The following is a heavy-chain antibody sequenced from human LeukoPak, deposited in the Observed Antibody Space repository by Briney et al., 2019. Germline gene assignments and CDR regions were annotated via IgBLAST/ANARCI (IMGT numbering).Heavy chain of an antibody. V-gene: IGHV1-69*13. CDR1: GGTFSSYA. CDR2: IIPIFGTA. CDR3: GKDSRPSVTTFRSRWTDS. Sequence: ASVKVSCKASGGTFSSYAISWVRQAPGQGLEWMGGIIPIFGTANYAQKFQGRVTITADESTSTAYMELSSLRAEDTAVYYCGKDSRPSVTTFRSRWTDSWGQGTLVTVSS. D-gene: IGHD4-11*01. J-gene: IGHJ4*02.